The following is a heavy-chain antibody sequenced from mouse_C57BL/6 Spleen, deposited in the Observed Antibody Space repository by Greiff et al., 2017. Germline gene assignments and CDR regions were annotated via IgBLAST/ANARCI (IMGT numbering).Heavy chain of an antibody. J-gene: IGHJ3*01. CDR1: GFSFNTYA. CDR3: VRHGGIYYDYDGEFAY. CDR2: IRSKSNNYAT. Sequence: EVKLVESGGGLVQPKGSLKLSCAASGFSFNTYAMNWVRPAPGKGLEWVARIRSKSNNYATYYADSVKDRFTISRDDSESMLYLQMNNLKTEDTAMYYCVRHGGIYYDYDGEFAYWGQGTLVTVSA. V-gene: IGHV10-1*01. D-gene: IGHD2-4*01.